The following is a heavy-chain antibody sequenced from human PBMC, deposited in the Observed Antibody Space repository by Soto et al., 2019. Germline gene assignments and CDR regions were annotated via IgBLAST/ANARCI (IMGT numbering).Heavy chain of an antibody. D-gene: IGHD5-12*01. CDR2: ISPYSGNT. CDR1: GYIFVNYG. CDR3: AMVDNCVTPTPQDV. V-gene: IGHV1-18*01. Sequence: QVQLVQSGDEVRKPGSSVKVSCKASGYIFVNYGIAWVRQAPGQGLDWMGWISPYSGNTHYASKVQGRLTMTTDTSTTSAYMDLGSLASADTAVYYCAMVDNCVTPTPQDVWGQGTTVTVSS. J-gene: IGHJ6*02.